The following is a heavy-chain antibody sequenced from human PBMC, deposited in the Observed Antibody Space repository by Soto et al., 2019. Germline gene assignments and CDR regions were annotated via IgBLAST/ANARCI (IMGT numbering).Heavy chain of an antibody. V-gene: IGHV1-69*13. J-gene: IGHJ4*02. CDR3: ASYNWNYFDY. D-gene: IGHD1-20*01. CDR1: GGTFSSYA. Sequence: AASVKVSCKASGGTFSSYAISWVRQAPGQGLEWMGGIIPIFGTANYAQKFQGRVTITADESTSTAYMELSSLRSEDTAVYYCASYNWNYFDYWGQGTLVTVSS. CDR2: IIPIFGTA.